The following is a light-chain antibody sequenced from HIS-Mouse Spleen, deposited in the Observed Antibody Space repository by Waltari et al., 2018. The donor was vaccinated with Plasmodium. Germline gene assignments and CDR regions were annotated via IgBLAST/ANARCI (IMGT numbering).Light chain of an antibody. V-gene: IGLV2-23*01. Sequence: SALTQHASVSGSPGQSITLHFTETSMHVGGANLLSWYQQHPGKAPKLRIYEGSKRPSVVSNRFSGSKSGNTASLTISGLQAEDEADYYCCSYAGSSTYVFGTGTKVTVL. CDR1: SMHVGGANL. J-gene: IGLJ1*01. CDR3: CSYAGSSTYV. CDR2: EGS.